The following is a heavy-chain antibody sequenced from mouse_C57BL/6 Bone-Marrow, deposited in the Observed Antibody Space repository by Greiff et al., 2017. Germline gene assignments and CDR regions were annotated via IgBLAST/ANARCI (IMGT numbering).Heavy chain of an antibody. Sequence: EVQLVESGPGLVKPSQSLSLTCSVTGYSITSGYYWNWIRQFPGNKLEWMGYISYDGSNNYNPSLKNRISITRDTSKNQFFLKLNSVTTEDTATYYCAREGIYYRAMDYWGQGTSVTGSS. V-gene: IGHV3-6*01. D-gene: IGHD2-14*01. CDR2: ISYDGSN. CDR3: AREGIYYRAMDY. CDR1: GYSITSGYY. J-gene: IGHJ4*01.